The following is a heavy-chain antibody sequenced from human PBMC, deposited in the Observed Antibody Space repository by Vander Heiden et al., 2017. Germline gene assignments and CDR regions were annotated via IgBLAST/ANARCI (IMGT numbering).Heavy chain of an antibody. CDR3: AREGVPGVMDV. J-gene: IGHJ6*02. V-gene: IGHV3-74*01. CDR2: INTDGSRT. CDR1: GFTFSSYW. Sequence: EVQLVESGGGLVQPGGSLRLSCAASGFTFSSYWMHWVRQSPGKGLVWVSRINTDGSRTGYADSVKGRFTISRDSAKNTLYLQMNSLRAEDTAVYYCAREGVPGVMDVWGQGTTVTVSS. D-gene: IGHD2-2*01.